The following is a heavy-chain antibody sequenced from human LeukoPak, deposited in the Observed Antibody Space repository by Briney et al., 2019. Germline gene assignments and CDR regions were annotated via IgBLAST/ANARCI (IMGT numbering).Heavy chain of an antibody. CDR2: INHSGST. CDR1: GGSFSGYY. J-gene: IGHJ4*02. Sequence: SETLSLTCAVYGGSFSGYYWSWIRQPPGEGLEWIGEINHSGSTNYNPSLKSRVTISVDTSKNQFSLKLSSVTAADTAVYYCARAGEDSSGIDYWGQGTLVTVSS. V-gene: IGHV4-34*01. D-gene: IGHD3-22*01. CDR3: ARAGEDSSGIDY.